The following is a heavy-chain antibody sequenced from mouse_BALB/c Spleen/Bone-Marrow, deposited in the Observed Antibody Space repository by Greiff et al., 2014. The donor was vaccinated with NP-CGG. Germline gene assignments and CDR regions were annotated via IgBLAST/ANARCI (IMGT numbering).Heavy chain of an antibody. J-gene: IGHJ1*01. V-gene: IGHV14-3*02. D-gene: IGHD2-2*01. CDR3: ARVNPWYFDV. CDR1: GFNIKDTY. Sequence: VQLQQSGAELVKPGASVKLSCTASGFNIKDTYIHWVMQRPEQGLAWIGRIDPASGDTKFDPKFQGKATITADTSSNTAHLQVTSLTSEDTAVYYCARVNPWYFDVWGAGTTVTVSS. CDR2: IDPASGDT.